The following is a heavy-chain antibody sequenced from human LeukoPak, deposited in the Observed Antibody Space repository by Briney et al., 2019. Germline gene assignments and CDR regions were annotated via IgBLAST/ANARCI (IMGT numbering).Heavy chain of an antibody. J-gene: IGHJ4*02. CDR2: FHHSRNT. V-gene: IGHV4-38-2*01. CDR3: ARQVGATEHDY. CDR1: GYSISSGYY. Sequence: SETLSLTCAVSGYSISSGYYWGWIRQPPGKGLEWIGSFHHSRNTYYNPSLKSRVTISVDTSKNQFSLKLSSVTAADTAVYYCARQVGATEHDYWGQGTLVTVSS. D-gene: IGHD1-26*01.